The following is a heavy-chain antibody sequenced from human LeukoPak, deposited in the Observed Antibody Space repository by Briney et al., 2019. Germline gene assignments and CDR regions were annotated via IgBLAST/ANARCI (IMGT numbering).Heavy chain of an antibody. D-gene: IGHD1-7*01. V-gene: IGHV1-69*05. Sequence: GASVKVSCKASGGTFSSYAISWVRQAPGQGLEWMGGIIPIFGTANYAQKFQGRVTITTDESTSTAYMELSSRRSEDTAVYYCARTPLANELYNWLDPWGQGTLVTVSS. CDR1: GGTFSSYA. J-gene: IGHJ5*02. CDR2: IIPIFGTA. CDR3: ARTPLANELYNWLDP.